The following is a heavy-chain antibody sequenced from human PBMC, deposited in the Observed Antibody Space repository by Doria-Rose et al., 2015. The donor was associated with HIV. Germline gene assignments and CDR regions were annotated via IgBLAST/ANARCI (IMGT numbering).Heavy chain of an antibody. CDR1: GFTFNRYS. CDR3: ARDYSTPDGGDYYYYMDV. J-gene: IGHJ6*03. Sequence: VQLQESGGDLVPPGGSLRLSCAVSGFTFNRYSMNWVRQAPGKGLQGLSYISGGGTSIYYADSVKGRFTVSRDNDKNSLYLQMNSLRAEDTAVYYCARDYSTPDGGDYYYYMDVWGKGTTVIVSS. V-gene: IGHV3-48*01. D-gene: IGHD2-15*01. CDR2: ISGGGTSI.